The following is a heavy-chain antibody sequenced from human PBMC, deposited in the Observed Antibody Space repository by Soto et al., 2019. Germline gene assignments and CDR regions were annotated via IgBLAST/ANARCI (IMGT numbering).Heavy chain of an antibody. V-gene: IGHV4-34*01. CDR3: ARGSRVKIPAATGRDYYYHGLDV. CDR1: GGSFRGYY. J-gene: IGHJ6*02. Sequence: QVQLQQWGAGLLKPSETLSLTCAVYGGSFRGYYWSWIRQPPGKGLEWIGEINHRGSANYNPSVTSRVTISVDTSKNQFSLKLNSVTAADTAMYYCARGSRVKIPAATGRDYYYHGLDVWAQGTAVTVSS. D-gene: IGHD1-26*01. CDR2: INHRGSA.